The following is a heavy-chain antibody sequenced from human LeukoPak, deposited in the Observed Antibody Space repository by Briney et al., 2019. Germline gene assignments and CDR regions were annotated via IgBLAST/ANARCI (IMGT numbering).Heavy chain of an antibody. J-gene: IGHJ5*02. CDR2: MYYSGST. CDR3: ARDLSFRGVISDNWFDP. D-gene: IGHD3-10*01. CDR1: GGSISSSSYY. V-gene: IGHV4-39*07. Sequence: PSETLSLTCTVSGGSISSSSYYWGWIRQPPGKGLEWIGSMYYSGSTYYNPSLKSRVTISVDTSKNQFSLKLSSVTAADTAVYYCARDLSFRGVISDNWFDPWGQGTLVTVSS.